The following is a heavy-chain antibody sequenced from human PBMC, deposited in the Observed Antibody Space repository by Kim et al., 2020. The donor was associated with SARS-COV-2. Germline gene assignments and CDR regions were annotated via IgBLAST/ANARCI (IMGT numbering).Heavy chain of an antibody. J-gene: IGHJ4*02. Sequence: SETLSLTCTVSSGSINSNNYYWAWIRQPPGKGLEWIGSIQYVSYSVSSHYSPSLKSRLTISIDTPKNQFSLRLKSVTAADTALYYCARHGPAAAGKPGGDFDYWGQGALVTVSS. V-gene: IGHV4-39*01. D-gene: IGHD6-13*01. CDR2: IQYVSYSVSS. CDR1: SGSINSNNYY. CDR3: ARHGPAAAGKPGGDFDY.